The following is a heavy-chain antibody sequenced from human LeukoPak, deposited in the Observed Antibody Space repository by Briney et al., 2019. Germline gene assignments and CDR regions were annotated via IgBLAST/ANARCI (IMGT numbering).Heavy chain of an antibody. J-gene: IGHJ4*02. CDR3: ARDQYCSSTSCYGPFDY. Sequence: GRSLRLSCAASGFTFSSYAMHWVRQAPGKGLEWVAVISYDGSNKYYADSVKGRFTISRDNSKNTLYLQMNSLRAEDTAVYYCARDQYCSSTSCYGPFDYWGQGTLVTVSS. CDR1: GFTFSSYA. V-gene: IGHV3-30-3*01. D-gene: IGHD2-2*01. CDR2: ISYDGSNK.